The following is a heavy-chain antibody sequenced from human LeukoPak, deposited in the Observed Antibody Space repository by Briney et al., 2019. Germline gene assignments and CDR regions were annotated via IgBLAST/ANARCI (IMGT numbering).Heavy chain of an antibody. CDR1: GFTFSNFA. CDR3: AKGAVESLDYYFYMEV. Sequence: PGGSLRLSCAASGFTFSNFAMNWVRQAPGKGLEWVSTISGSAGSTYTADSVKGRFTISRDNSKNTLYLEMSTLIAEDTAVYYCAKGAVESLDYYFYMEVWAKGPRSPSP. V-gene: IGHV3-23*01. CDR2: ISGSAGST. J-gene: IGHJ6*03. D-gene: IGHD2-15*01.